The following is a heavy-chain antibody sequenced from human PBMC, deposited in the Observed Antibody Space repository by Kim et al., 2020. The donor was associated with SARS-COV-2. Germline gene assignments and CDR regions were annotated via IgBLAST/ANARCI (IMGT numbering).Heavy chain of an antibody. CDR3: ARLPRGWYFDL. D-gene: IGHD7-27*01. Sequence: GGSLRLSCAASGFTFSSYAMHWVRQAPGKGLEWVAVISYDGSNKYYADSVKGRFTISRDNSKNTLYLQMNSLRAEDTAVYYCARLPRGWYFDLWGRGTLVTVSS. CDR1: GFTFSSYA. J-gene: IGHJ2*01. CDR2: ISYDGSNK. V-gene: IGHV3-30-3*01.